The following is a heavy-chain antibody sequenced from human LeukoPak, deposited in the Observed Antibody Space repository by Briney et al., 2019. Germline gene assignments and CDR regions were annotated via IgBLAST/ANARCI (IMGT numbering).Heavy chain of an antibody. CDR1: GFTFSSYS. D-gene: IGHD3-22*01. J-gene: IGHJ3*02. Sequence: GGSLRLSCAASGFTFSSYSMNWVRQAPGKGLEWVSSISSSSYIHYADSVKGRFTISRDNAKNSLYLQMNSLRAEDTAVYYCARDRGDSSGYDAFDIWGQGTMVTVSS. V-gene: IGHV3-21*01. CDR3: ARDRGDSSGYDAFDI. CDR2: ISSSSYI.